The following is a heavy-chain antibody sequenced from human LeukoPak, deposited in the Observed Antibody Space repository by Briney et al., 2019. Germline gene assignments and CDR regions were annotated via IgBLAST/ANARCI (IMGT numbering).Heavy chain of an antibody. CDR2: ISGSGGST. CDR1: GFTFSSYA. V-gene: IGHV3-23*01. CDR3: AKEGYYDSSGYYARDAFDI. Sequence: GGSLGLSCAASGFTFSSYAMSWVRQAPGKGLEWVSAISGSGGSTYYADSVKGRFTISRDNSKNTLYLQMNSLRAEDTAVYYCAKEGYYDSSGYYARDAFDIWGQGTMVTVSS. D-gene: IGHD3-22*01. J-gene: IGHJ3*02.